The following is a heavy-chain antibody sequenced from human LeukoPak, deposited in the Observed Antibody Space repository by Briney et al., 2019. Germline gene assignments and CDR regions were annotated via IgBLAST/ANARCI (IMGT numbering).Heavy chain of an antibody. CDR1: GFTVSDNY. J-gene: IGHJ5*02. CDR3: ARAEYGDYEGWSDP. V-gene: IGHV3-66*01. CDR2: IYSGVNT. D-gene: IGHD4-17*01. Sequence: GGSLRLSCAASGFTVSDNYVSWVRQAPGKGLEWVSIIYSGVNTYYADSVKGRFTISRDNSKNTLYLQMNNLRAEDTAVYYCARAEYGDYEGWSDPWGQGTLVTVSS.